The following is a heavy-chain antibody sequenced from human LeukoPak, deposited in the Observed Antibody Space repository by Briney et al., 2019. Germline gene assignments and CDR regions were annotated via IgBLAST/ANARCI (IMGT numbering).Heavy chain of an antibody. Sequence: GGSLRLSCAASGFTFSSYAMSWVRQAPGKGLEWVSAISGSGGSTYYADSVKGRFTISRDNAKNTLYLQMNSLRAEDTAVYYCARDLVDGRGYSYGPDYWGQGTLVTVSS. CDR1: GFTFSSYA. J-gene: IGHJ4*02. CDR2: ISGSGGST. D-gene: IGHD5-18*01. CDR3: ARDLVDGRGYSYGPDY. V-gene: IGHV3-23*01.